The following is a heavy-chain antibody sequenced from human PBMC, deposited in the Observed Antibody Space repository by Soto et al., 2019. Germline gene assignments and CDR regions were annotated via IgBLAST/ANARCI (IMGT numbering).Heavy chain of an antibody. CDR1: GYTFTSYA. CDR2: INAGNGNT. V-gene: IGHV1-3*01. D-gene: IGHD3-3*01. J-gene: IGHJ4*02. Sequence: ASVKVSCKASGYTFTSYAMHWVRQAPGQRLEWMGWINAGNGNTKYSQKFQGRVTITRDTSASTAYMELSSLRSEDTAVYYCARVYARLRFLEWFLDYWGQGTLVTV. CDR3: ARVYARLRFLEWFLDY.